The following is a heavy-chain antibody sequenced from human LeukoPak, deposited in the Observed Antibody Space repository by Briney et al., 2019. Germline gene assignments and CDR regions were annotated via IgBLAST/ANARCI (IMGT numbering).Heavy chain of an antibody. CDR2: INPNSGGT. D-gene: IGHD4-17*01. Sequence: ASVTVSCKASGYTFTGYYMHWVRQAPGQGLEWMGWINPNSGGTNYAQKFQGRVTMTRDTSISTAYMELSRLRSDDTAVHYCARDGDYGVFYFDYWGQGTLVTVSS. CDR3: ARDGDYGVFYFDY. V-gene: IGHV1-2*02. J-gene: IGHJ4*02. CDR1: GYTFTGYY.